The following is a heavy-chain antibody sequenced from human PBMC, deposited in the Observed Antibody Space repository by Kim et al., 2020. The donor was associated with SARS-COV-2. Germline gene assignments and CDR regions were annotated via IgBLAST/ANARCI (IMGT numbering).Heavy chain of an antibody. J-gene: IGHJ4*02. D-gene: IGHD3-16*01. CDR3: TTVSMR. Sequence: GGSLRLSCAVSGIPSSNAWFNWVRQAPGKGLEWVGRIKSRSDGGTGDLAAPVKGRFAISRDDSKNMLYLVMNSLRTDDSGVYYCTTVSMRWGQGTLVTVS. V-gene: IGHV3-15*01. CDR1: GIPSSNAW. CDR2: IKSRSDGGTG.